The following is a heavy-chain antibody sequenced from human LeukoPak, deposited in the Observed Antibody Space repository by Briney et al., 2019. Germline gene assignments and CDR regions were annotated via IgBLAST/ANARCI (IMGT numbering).Heavy chain of an antibody. J-gene: IGHJ4*02. Sequence: GGSLRLSCAASGFTFSNYFMHWVRQAPGKGLEWVADIASDGSHTFYVESVKGRFTISRDNSKNTLYLQMNSLGPEDTAVYFCARELFGSGSCPDYWGQGTLVTVSS. V-gene: IGHV3-30-3*01. D-gene: IGHD3-10*01. CDR3: ARELFGSGSCPDY. CDR2: IASDGSHT. CDR1: GFTFSNYF.